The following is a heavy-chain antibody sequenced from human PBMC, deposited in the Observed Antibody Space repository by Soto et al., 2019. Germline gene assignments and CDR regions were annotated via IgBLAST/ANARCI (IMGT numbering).Heavy chain of an antibody. Sequence: GASVKVSCKASGYTFTGYYMHWVRQAPGQGLEWMGWINPNSGGTKYAQKFQGWVTMTRDTSINTAYMELSRLRPNDTAVYYCARSVYGSRSYYWTFDYWGQGTLVTVSS. V-gene: IGHV1-2*04. CDR1: GYTFTGYY. CDR2: INPNSGGT. CDR3: ARSVYGSRSYYWTFDY. D-gene: IGHD3-10*01. J-gene: IGHJ4*02.